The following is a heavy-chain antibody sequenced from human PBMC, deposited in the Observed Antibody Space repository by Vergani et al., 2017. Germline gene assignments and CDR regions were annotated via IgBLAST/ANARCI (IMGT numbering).Heavy chain of an antibody. V-gene: IGHV1-69*01. J-gene: IGHJ6*03. D-gene: IGHD4-11*01. CDR1: GGTFSSYA. Sequence: QVQLVQSGAEVKKPGSSVKVSCKASGGTFSSYAISWVRQAPGQGLEWMGGIIPIFGTANYAQKFQGRVTITTDESTSTAYMEMSSLRSEDTAVYYCARATSLVTTDIVYYMDVGGKGTTVTVSS. CDR3: ARATSLVTTDIVYYMDV. CDR2: IIPIFGTA.